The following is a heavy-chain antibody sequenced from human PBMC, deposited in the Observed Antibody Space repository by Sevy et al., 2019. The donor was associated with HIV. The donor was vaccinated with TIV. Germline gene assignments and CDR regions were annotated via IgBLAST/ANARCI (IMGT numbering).Heavy chain of an antibody. V-gene: IGHV3-11*06. CDR1: GLIFSDYY. Sequence: GGSLRLSCAASGLIFSDYYMGWVRQAPGKGLEWVADISSGNTYTNHADSVKGRFTISRDNAKKSLYLQMNTLRAEDTAVYYCARLRVIASAPYYFDYWGQGALVTVSS. CDR3: ARLRVIASAPYYFDY. D-gene: IGHD2-21*01. J-gene: IGHJ4*02. CDR2: ISSGNTYT.